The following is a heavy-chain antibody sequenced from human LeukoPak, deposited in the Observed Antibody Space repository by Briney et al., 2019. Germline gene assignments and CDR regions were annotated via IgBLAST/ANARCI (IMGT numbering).Heavy chain of an antibody. J-gene: IGHJ6*02. CDR2: IYSGGST. Sequence: PGGSLRLSCAASGFAVSSNYMSWVRQAPGKGLEWVSVIYSGGSTYYADSVKGRFTISRDNSKNTLYLQMNSLRAEDTAVYYCARGMNYYDSSGYYYPDYNYGMDVWGQGTTVTVSS. CDR3: ARGMNYYDSSGYYYPDYNYGMDV. V-gene: IGHV3-53*01. CDR1: GFAVSSNY. D-gene: IGHD3-22*01.